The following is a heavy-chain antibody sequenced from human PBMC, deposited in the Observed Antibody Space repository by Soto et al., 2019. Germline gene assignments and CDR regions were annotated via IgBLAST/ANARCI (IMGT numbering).Heavy chain of an antibody. CDR1: GGSMSSSNW. Sequence: QVQLQESGPGLVKPSGTLSLTCIVSGGSMSSSNWWNWVRQSPGKGLEWIGETHPSGRTNYSPSLKSRVTISIDKSKNQFSLQLTSVTAAGTAVYYCARSEATVLDSWGQGTLVTVSS. V-gene: IGHV4-4*02. CDR2: THPSGRT. D-gene: IGHD4-17*01. CDR3: ARSEATVLDS. J-gene: IGHJ4*02.